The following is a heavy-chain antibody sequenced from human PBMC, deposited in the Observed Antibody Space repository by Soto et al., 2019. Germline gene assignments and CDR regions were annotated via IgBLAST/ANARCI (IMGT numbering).Heavy chain of an antibody. CDR3: AREVRDYGSGTPDY. V-gene: IGHV3-21*01. CDR2: ISSSSSYI. J-gene: IGHJ4*02. Sequence: EVQLVESGGGLVKPGGSLRLSCAASGFTFSSYSMNWVRQAPGKGLEWVSSISSSSSYIYYADSVKGRFTISRDNAKNSLYLQMNSLRAEDTAVYYCAREVRDYGSGTPDYWGQGTLVTVSS. D-gene: IGHD3-10*01. CDR1: GFTFSSYS.